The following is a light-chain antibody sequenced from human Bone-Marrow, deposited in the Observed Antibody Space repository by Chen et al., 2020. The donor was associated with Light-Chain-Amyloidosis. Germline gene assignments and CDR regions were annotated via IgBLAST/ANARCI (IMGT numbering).Light chain of an antibody. CDR2: DAS. CDR3: QQRSNWPLLT. V-gene: IGKV3-11*01. Sequence: EIVLTQSPATLSLSPGERATLSCRASQSVATFLAWYQHKPGQAPRLIIYDASSRATGIPDRFSGSGSGTDFTLTISSLEPEDFAVYYCQQRSNWPLLTFGPGTKVDIK. J-gene: IGKJ3*01. CDR1: QSVATF.